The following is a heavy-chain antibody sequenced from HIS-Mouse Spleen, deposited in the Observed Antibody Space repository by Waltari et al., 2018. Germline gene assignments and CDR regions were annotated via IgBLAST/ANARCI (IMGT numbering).Heavy chain of an antibody. Sequence: EVQLVESGGGLVKPGGSLRLSCAASGFTFSSYSMNWVRQAPGKGLEGVSSFSSSSSYIYYADSVKGRFTISRDNAKNSLYLQMNSLRAEDTAVYYCASLYYDILTGYYRDYWGQGTLVTVSS. CDR3: ASLYYDILTGYYRDY. CDR2: FSSSSSYI. V-gene: IGHV3-21*01. CDR1: GFTFSSYS. D-gene: IGHD3-9*01. J-gene: IGHJ4*02.